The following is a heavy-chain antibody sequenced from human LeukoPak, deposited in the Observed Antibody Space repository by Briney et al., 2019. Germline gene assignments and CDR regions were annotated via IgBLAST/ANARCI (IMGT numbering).Heavy chain of an antibody. D-gene: IGHD3-3*01. J-gene: IGHJ6*03. V-gene: IGHV3-74*01. CDR1: GFMFSNYY. CDR3: ARGGFGHNMDV. CDR2: IKNAGIDT. Sequence: GGSLRLSCVGSGFMFSNYYMYWVRQAPGKGLVWVSRIKNAGIDTIYADSVKGRFTVSRDNAKNTVYLQMSSLRAEDTAVYYCARGGFGHNMDVWGEGTTVTVSS.